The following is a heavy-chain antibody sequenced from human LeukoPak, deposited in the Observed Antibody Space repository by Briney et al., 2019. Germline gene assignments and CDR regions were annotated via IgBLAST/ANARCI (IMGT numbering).Heavy chain of an antibody. CDR2: INGDGGST. CDR3: AKWGAQSGSYRVVDC. D-gene: IGHD3-10*01. CDR1: GITFRSYA. Sequence: GGPLRLSCAASGITFRSYAMSWVRQARGKGLEWVSAINGDGGSTYYADSVKGRFTISRDNSNNTLFLQMNSLRVEDTAVYYCAKWGAQSGSYRVVDCWGRGTLDTVSS. V-gene: IGHV3-23*01. J-gene: IGHJ4*02.